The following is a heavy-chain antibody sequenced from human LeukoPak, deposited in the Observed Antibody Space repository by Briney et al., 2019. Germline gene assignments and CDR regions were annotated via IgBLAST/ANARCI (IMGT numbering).Heavy chain of an antibody. Sequence: ASVKVSCKASGGTFNRYAISWVRQAPGQGLEWMGGIIPMFDTANYAQRFQGRLTITADKSTSTAYMELSSLTSEYTAVYYCARADNWEGAKGDWGQGTMVTVSS. CDR1: GGTFNRYA. D-gene: IGHD3-16*01. CDR2: IIPMFDTA. CDR3: ARADNWEGAKGD. V-gene: IGHV1-69*06. J-gene: IGHJ3*01.